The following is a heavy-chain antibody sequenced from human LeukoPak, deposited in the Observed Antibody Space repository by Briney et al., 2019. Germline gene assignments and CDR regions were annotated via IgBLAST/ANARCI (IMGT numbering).Heavy chain of an antibody. V-gene: IGHV4-39*01. D-gene: IGHD3-3*01. Sequence: SETLSLTCTVSGGSISSSSYYWGWIRQPPGKGLEWIGSIYYSGNTYYNPSLKSRVTISVDTSKNQFSLKLSSVTAADTAVYYCASAPEDFWSGYSYFGGMDVWGQGTTVTVSS. CDR3: ASAPEDFWSGYSYFGGMDV. CDR1: GGSISSSSYY. J-gene: IGHJ6*02. CDR2: IYYSGNT.